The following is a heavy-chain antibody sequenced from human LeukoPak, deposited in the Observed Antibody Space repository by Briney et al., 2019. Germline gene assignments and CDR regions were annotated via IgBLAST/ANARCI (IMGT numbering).Heavy chain of an antibody. V-gene: IGHV3-74*01. J-gene: IGHJ4*02. Sequence: PGGSLRLSCAASGFTFSSYWMHWVRQAPGKGLVWVSRINSDGRSTDYADSVKGRFSISRDNAKNILYLHMNSLRAEDTAVYYCARGGSTWYLPFDYWGQGTLVTVSS. CDR3: ARGGSTWYLPFDY. CDR2: INSDGRST. CDR1: GFTFSSYW. D-gene: IGHD6-13*01.